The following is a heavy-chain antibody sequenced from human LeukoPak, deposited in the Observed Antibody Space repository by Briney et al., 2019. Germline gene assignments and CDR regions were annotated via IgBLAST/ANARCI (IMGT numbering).Heavy chain of an antibody. Sequence: GGSLRLSCVASGFSFASYDIHWVRQAPGRGLEWVTFIESDGSKEYSAESVKGRFTISRDNSMNTVNVQMNSLRPEDTAVYYCAKEDSGWYYLDYWGQGTVVTVSA. CDR1: GFSFASYD. J-gene: IGHJ4*02. V-gene: IGHV3-30*02. D-gene: IGHD6-19*01. CDR2: IESDGSKE. CDR3: AKEDSGWYYLDY.